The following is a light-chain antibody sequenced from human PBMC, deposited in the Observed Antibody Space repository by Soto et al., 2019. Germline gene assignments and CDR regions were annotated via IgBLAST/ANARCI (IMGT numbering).Light chain of an antibody. Sequence: DIQMTQSPSSLSASVGDRVTITCRASQSISSYLNWYQQKPGKAPKLLIHAASSLQSGVPPRFSSSGAGTDFALTISSLQPEDFATYYCQESYSTLLTFGGGTKVEIK. V-gene: IGKV1-39*01. CDR1: QSISSY. CDR3: QESYSTLLT. J-gene: IGKJ4*01. CDR2: AAS.